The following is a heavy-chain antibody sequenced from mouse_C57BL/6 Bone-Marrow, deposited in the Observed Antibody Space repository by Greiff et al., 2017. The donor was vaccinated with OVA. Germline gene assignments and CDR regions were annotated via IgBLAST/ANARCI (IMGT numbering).Heavy chain of an antibody. V-gene: IGHV1-42*01. J-gene: IGHJ2*01. CDR2: INPSTGGT. D-gene: IGHD4-1*01. CDR1: GYSFTGYY. Sequence: EVQLQESGPELVKPGASVKISCKASGYSFTGYYMNWVKQSPEKSLEWIGEINPSTGGTTYNQKFKAKATLTVDKSSSTAYMQLKSLTSEDSAVYYCARGLGPYYFDYWGQGTTLTVSS. CDR3: ARGLGPYYFDY.